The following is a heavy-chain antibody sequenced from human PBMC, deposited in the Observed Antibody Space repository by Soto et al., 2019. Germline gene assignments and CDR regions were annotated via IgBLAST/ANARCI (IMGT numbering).Heavy chain of an antibody. V-gene: IGHV6-1*01. CDR3: ARGEQYSGRIFDY. CDR1: GDXVSSNSCG. CDR2: TYYRSKWYY. J-gene: IGHJ4*01. D-gene: IGHD5-12*01. Sequence: QXLSLTCAITGDXVSSNSCGWSWVGQSPSRGLEWLGRTYYRSKWYYEYAVSVRGRITINPDTSKNQYSLQLNSVPTEDTDVYFCARGEQYSGRIFDYWGQGTLVTVSS.